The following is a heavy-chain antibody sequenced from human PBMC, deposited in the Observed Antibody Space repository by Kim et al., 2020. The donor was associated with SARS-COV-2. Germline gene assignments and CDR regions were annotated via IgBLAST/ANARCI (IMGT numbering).Heavy chain of an antibody. J-gene: IGHJ4*02. Sequence: SETLSLTCTVSGGSISSGGYYWSWIRQHPGKGLEWIGYIYYSGSTYYNPSLKSRVTISVDTSKNQFSLKLSSVTAADTAVYYCARGGEDGYSSSWYGGYFDYWGQGTLVTVSS. CDR1: GGSISSGGYY. D-gene: IGHD6-13*01. CDR2: IYYSGST. CDR3: ARGGEDGYSSSWYGGYFDY. V-gene: IGHV4-31*03.